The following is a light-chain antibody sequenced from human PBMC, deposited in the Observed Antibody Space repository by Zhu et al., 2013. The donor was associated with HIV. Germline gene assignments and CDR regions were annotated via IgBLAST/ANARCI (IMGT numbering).Light chain of an antibody. CDR1: ITNIGAGYD. J-gene: IGLJ3*02. CDR2: ADK. CDR3: QSYDDTLSGLWV. V-gene: IGLV1-40*01. Sequence: QSVLTQPPSVSGAPGQRVTISCTGGITNIGAGYDVHWYQQFPGKAPKVLIFADKDRAPGVSDRFTGSKSGTSASLAITGLQAEDEGDYYCQSYDDTLSGLWVFGGGTKLTVL.